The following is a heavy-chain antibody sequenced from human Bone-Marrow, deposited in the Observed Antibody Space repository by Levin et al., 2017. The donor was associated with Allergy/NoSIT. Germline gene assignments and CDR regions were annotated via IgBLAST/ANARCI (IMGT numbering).Heavy chain of an antibody. J-gene: IGHJ4*02. CDR2: MNAANGNS. CDR3: ARDDGSGSHYRAFDF. Sequence: GGSLRLSCKASGSTFTDYVIHWVRQAPGQSLEWMGWMNAANGNSKNPQKFQGRVTMTRDTSANTAYMELSSLTSEDTGLYFCARDDGSGSHYRAFDFWGQGSLVTVSS. D-gene: IGHD3-10*01. CDR1: GSTFTDYV. V-gene: IGHV1-3*01.